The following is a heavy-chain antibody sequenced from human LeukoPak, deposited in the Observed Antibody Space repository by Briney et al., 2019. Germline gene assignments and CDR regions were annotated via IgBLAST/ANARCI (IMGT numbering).Heavy chain of an antibody. D-gene: IGHD4-23*01. J-gene: IGHJ4*02. V-gene: IGHV3-74*01. CDR3: ARDLRGNRDC. Sequence: PGGSLRLSCAASGFSFSTYWVHWVRQAPGKGLVWVSRINPGGSTTDYADSVKGRFTISRDNAKNTLYLQMNSLRAEDTAVYFCARDLRGNRDCWGQGTLVTVSS. CDR2: INPGGSTT. CDR1: GFSFSTYW.